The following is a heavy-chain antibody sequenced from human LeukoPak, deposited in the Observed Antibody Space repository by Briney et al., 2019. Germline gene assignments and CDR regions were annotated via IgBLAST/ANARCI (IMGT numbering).Heavy chain of an antibody. V-gene: IGHV3-66*02. Sequence: PGGSLRLSCAASGFTVSGNYMSWVRQAPGKGLEWVSVIYSSDNTYYIDSVKGRFTISRDNSKNTLYLQMNSLRAEDTAVYYCAGRRVLDASFDYWGQGTLVTVFS. CDR3: AGRRVLDASFDY. CDR1: GFTVSGNY. J-gene: IGHJ4*02. D-gene: IGHD3-16*01. CDR2: IYSSDNT.